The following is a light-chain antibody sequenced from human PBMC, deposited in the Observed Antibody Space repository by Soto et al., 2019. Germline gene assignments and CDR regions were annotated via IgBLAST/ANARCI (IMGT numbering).Light chain of an antibody. CDR1: QGISSY. V-gene: IGKV1-9*01. CDR3: QQYNDYIT. Sequence: IQLTQSPSSLSASVGDRVTITCRASQGISSYLTWYQQKPGKAPKLLIYAASTLENGVPTRFSGTGSETEFTLTVSSLQPDDSATYYCQQYNDYITFGQGTRLEI. CDR2: AAS. J-gene: IGKJ5*01.